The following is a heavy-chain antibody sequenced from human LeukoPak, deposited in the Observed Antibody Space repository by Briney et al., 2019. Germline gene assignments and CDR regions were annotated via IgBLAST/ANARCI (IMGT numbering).Heavy chain of an antibody. V-gene: IGHV3-7*03. CDR2: IKRDGSEK. CDR3: ARGGGLDV. Sequence: GGSLRLSCAASGFTFSSYWMTWVRQAPGKGLEWVANIKRDGSEKHYVDSVKGRFTISRDNAKNSLYLQMSNLRAEDTAVYFCARGGGLDVWGQGATVTVSS. CDR1: GFTFSSYW. D-gene: IGHD3-16*01. J-gene: IGHJ6*02.